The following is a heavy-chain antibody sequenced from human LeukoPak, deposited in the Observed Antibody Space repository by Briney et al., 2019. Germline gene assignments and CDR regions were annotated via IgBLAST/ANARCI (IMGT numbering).Heavy chain of an antibody. CDR3: ARRRYSGSSQHFDY. CDR1: KFTFSTYW. J-gene: IGHJ4*02. CDR2: IKQDGSEK. Sequence: PGGSLRLSCAASKFTFSTYWMSWVRQAPGKGLEWVANIKQDGSEKYYVDSVKGRFTISRDNAKNSLYLQMNNLRAEDTAVYYCARRRYSGSSQHFDYWGLGTLVTVSS. V-gene: IGHV3-7*01. D-gene: IGHD1-26*01.